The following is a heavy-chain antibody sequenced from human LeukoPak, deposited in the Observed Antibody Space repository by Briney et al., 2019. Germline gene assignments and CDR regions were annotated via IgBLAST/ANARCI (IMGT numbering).Heavy chain of an antibody. CDR1: GGSISSGGYY. CDR3: AQTDVDTGWFDP. J-gene: IGHJ5*02. CDR2: IYYSGST. V-gene: IGHV4-31*03. D-gene: IGHD5-18*01. Sequence: KPSQTLSLTCTVSGGSISSGGYYWSWIRQHPGKGLEWIGYIYYSGSTYYNPSLKSRVTISVDTSKNQFSLKLSSVTAADTAVYYCAQTDVDTGWFDPWGQGTLVTVSS.